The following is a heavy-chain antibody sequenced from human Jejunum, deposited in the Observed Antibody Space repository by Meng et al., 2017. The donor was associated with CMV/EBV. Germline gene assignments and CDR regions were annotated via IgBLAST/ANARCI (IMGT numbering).Heavy chain of an antibody. CDR1: GFSLSTSGMA. CDR3: AHTYAGLFDH. D-gene: IGHD4-23*01. CDR2: IYWDDDK. J-gene: IGHJ4*02. V-gene: IGHV2-5*02. Sequence: TCPFSGFSLSTSGMAVGWIRQPPGKALEWLALIYWDDDKRYSPSLKNRVTITKDTSKNQVVLTMTNMGPVDTATYYCAHTYAGLFDHWGQGTLVTVSS.